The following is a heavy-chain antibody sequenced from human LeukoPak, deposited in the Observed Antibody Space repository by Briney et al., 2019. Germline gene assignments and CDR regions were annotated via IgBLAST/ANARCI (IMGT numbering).Heavy chain of an antibody. CDR3: AKDQVAARPLPYYFDY. J-gene: IGHJ4*02. CDR1: GFTFSSYA. CDR2: ISGSGGST. Sequence: PGGSLRLSCAASGFTFSSYAMSWVRQAPGKGLEWVSAISGSGGSTYYADSVKGRFTISRDNSKNTLYLQMNSLRAGDTAVYYCAKDQVAARPLPYYFDYWGQGTLVTVSS. V-gene: IGHV3-23*01. D-gene: IGHD6-13*01.